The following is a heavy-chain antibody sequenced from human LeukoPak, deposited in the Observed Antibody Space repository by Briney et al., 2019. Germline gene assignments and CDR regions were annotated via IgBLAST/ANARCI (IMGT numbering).Heavy chain of an antibody. J-gene: IGHJ4*02. Sequence: GASVKVSCKASGYTFTGYYMHWVRQAPGQGLEWMGWINPNSGGTNYAQKFQGRVTMTRDTSISTAYMELSSLRSEDTAVYYCARDTVTTFPRLGYWGQGTLVTVSS. D-gene: IGHD4-4*01. CDR3: ARDTVTTFPRLGY. CDR1: GYTFTGYY. V-gene: IGHV1-2*02. CDR2: INPNSGGT.